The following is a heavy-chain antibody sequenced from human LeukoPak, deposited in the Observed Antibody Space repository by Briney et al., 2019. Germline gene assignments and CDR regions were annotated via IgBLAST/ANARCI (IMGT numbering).Heavy chain of an antibody. CDR3: ARWAGILEY. D-gene: IGHD6-19*01. CDR2: IYYSGTT. J-gene: IGHJ4*02. Sequence: SETLSLTCTVSGGSVTTYYWSWIRQPPGKGLEWIGYIYYSGTTNYNPSLKSRVTISVDTSKNQFSLKLNSVTAADTAVYYCARWAGILEYWGRGTLVTVSS. CDR1: GGSVTTYY. V-gene: IGHV4-59*02.